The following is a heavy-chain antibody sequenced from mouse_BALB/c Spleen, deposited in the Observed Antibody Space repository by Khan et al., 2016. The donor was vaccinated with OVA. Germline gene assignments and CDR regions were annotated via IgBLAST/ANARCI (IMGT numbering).Heavy chain of an antibody. V-gene: IGHV5-4*02. D-gene: IGHD2-13*01. CDR1: GFTFSDYC. Sequence: EVELVESGGGLVKPGGSLNLSCEASGFTFSDYCMYWVRQTPEKRLEGIATIRVVGSYLYYLDNVKGRFTISRENSKNNLHMHVNSLRSSDTSMYYWIGGYQGDHFSYWGHGTLVTVS. J-gene: IGHJ3*01. CDR2: IRVVGSYL. CDR3: IGGYQGDHFSY.